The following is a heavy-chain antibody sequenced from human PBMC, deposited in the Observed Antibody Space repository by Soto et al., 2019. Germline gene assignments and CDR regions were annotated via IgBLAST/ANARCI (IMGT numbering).Heavy chain of an antibody. CDR1: GGTFSTYA. V-gene: IGHV1-69*01. CDR3: ARPKGTYSSGYYYFDF. CDR2: IIPLFGTA. J-gene: IGHJ4*02. Sequence: QVQLEQSGAEVKQPGSSVRVSCKTSGGTFSTYAINWVRQAPGQGLEWMGAIIPLFGTADYSQKFQGRVTITADESTSTAYMELSSLISDDTAVYFCARPKGTYSSGYYYFDFWGQGTLVTVSS. D-gene: IGHD6-19*01.